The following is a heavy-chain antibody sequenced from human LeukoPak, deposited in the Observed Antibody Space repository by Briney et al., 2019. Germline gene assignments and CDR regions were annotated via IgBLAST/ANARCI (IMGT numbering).Heavy chain of an antibody. CDR2: IIPIFGTA. J-gene: IGHJ4*02. CDR3: ARVSIAAAGKPHDY. CDR1: GGTFSSYA. D-gene: IGHD6-13*01. Sequence: SVKVSCKASGGTFSSYAISWVRQAPGQGLEWMGGIIPIFGTANYEQKFQGRVTITADKSTSTAYMELRSLRSEDRAVYYCARVSIAAAGKPHDYWGQGTLVTVS. V-gene: IGHV1-69*06.